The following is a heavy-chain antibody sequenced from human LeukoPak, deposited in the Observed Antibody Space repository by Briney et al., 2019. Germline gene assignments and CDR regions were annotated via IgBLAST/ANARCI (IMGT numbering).Heavy chain of an antibody. D-gene: IGHD6-13*01. V-gene: IGHV3-11*04. CDR2: ISNSGDII. CDR3: ARDLAEQQLVLVSVAGFDP. CDR1: GFIFSDYY. J-gene: IGHJ5*02. Sequence: GGSLRLSCAASGFIFSDYYINWIRQAPGKGLEWLSYISNSGDIISYADSVKGRFTISRDNAKNSLYLQMNSLRAEDTAVYYCARDLAEQQLVLVSVAGFDPWGQGTLVTVSS.